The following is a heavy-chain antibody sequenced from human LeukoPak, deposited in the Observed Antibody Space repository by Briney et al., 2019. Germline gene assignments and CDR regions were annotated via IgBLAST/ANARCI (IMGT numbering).Heavy chain of an antibody. J-gene: IGHJ4*02. CDR2: TYYRSKWFI. Sequence: SQASSLTCGISGDSVSSNSAAWNWIRQSPSRGLEWLGRTYYRSKWFINYAPFVKSRIIINPDTPKNQVSLQLNSVTPEDTAVYYCTRSDCSSGRCPGFDNWGQGTLVTASS. D-gene: IGHD6-19*01. CDR3: TRSDCSSGRCPGFDN. CDR1: GDSVSSNSAA. V-gene: IGHV6-1*01.